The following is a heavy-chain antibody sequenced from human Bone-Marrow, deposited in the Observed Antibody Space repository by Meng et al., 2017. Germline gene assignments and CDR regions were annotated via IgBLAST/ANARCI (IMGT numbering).Heavy chain of an antibody. V-gene: IGHV4-4*02. CDR1: GDSVSSDIW. CDR2: VYHRGDT. J-gene: IGHJ4*02. D-gene: IGHD1-7*01. CDR3: GRDQGRELINH. Sequence: QVPPQEAGPGLVKSLGTLSPTCTVSGDSVSSDIWWSWVRQPPGKGLVWIGEVYHRGDTNYNPSLKSRVDISVDKSKNQFYLSLFSVTAADTAVYYCGRDQGRELINHWGQGTLVTVSS.